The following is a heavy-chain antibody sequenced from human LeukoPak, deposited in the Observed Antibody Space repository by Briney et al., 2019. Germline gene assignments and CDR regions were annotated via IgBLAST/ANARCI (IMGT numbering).Heavy chain of an antibody. CDR1: GFTFSTYA. J-gene: IGHJ4*02. CDR3: ARGGYNTYYFDY. CDR2: ISGSGGST. D-gene: IGHD5-24*01. V-gene: IGHV3-23*01. Sequence: PGGSLRLSCAASGFTFSTYAMSWVRQAPGKGLEWVSTISGSGGSTYYADSVEGRFTISRDNSKNTLYLQMNTLRAEDTAVHYCARGGYNTYYFDYWGQGTLVTVSS.